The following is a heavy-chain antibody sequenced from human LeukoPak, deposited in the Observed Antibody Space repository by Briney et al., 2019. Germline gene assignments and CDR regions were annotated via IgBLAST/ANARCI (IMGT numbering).Heavy chain of an antibody. D-gene: IGHD3-3*01. Sequence: ASETLSLTCTVSGGSISSYYYNWIRQPPGKGLEWIGYIYHSGGTNYNPSLNSRVTISLDTSNNHFSLRLSSVTAADTAVYYRAMGGSGYYPGYWGQGTLVTVSS. CDR2: IYHSGGT. J-gene: IGHJ4*02. CDR3: AMGGSGYYPGY. CDR1: GGSISSYY. V-gene: IGHV4-59*08.